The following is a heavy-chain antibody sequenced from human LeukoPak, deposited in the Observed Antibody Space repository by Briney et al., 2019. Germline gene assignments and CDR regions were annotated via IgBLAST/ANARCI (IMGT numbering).Heavy chain of an antibody. CDR2: ISYDGSNK. J-gene: IGHJ4*02. CDR3: AKGNDIGGYYYPHFDY. CDR1: GFTFSSYG. V-gene: IGHV3-30*18. Sequence: GGSLRLSCAASGFTFSSYGMHWVRQAPGKGLEWVAVISYDGSNKYYADSVKGRFTFSRDNSKNTLYLQMNSLRAEDTAVYYCAKGNDIGGYYYPHFDYWGQGTLVTVSS. D-gene: IGHD3-22*01.